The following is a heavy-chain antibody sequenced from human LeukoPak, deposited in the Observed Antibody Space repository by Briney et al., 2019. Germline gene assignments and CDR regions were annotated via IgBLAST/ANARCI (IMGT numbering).Heavy chain of an antibody. CDR1: GFTFSSNV. CDR3: VRDDDRPDNGLDY. D-gene: IGHD3-22*01. V-gene: IGHV3-23*01. Sequence: GGSLRLSCVASGFTFSSNVMIWVRQAPGKGLEWVSSIPSSGGSTYYADSVKGRFTISRDNSKNTLYLQMNSLRAEDTAVYYCVRDDDRPDNGLDYWGQGTLVTVSS. CDR2: IPSSGGST. J-gene: IGHJ4*02.